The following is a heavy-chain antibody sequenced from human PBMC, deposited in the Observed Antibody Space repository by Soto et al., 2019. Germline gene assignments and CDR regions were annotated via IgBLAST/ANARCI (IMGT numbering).Heavy chain of an antibody. V-gene: IGHV4-4*07. J-gene: IGHJ4*02. Sequence: LSLTCTVAGGSISGFYWSWVRQPAGKGLEWIGRIYSSGATKYNPSLRNRVTMSVDTSTDQYSLNLASMTAADTAVYFCARGPFCGNDCYFDVWGQGTQVTVSS. CDR1: GGSISGFY. D-gene: IGHD2-21*02. CDR3: ARGPFCGNDCYFDV. CDR2: IYSSGAT.